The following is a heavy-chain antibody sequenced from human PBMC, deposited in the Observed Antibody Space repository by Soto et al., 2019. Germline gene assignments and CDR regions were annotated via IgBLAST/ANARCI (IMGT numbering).Heavy chain of an antibody. CDR2: IIHIFGTG. D-gene: IGHD2-15*01. CDR1: GGTFSSYA. Sequence: QVQLVQSGAEVKKPGSSVKVSCKASGGTFSSYAISWVRQAPGQGLEWMGGIIHIFGTGNYAQKFQARVTITADESTSTAYMELSSLRSEDTAVYYCARARTSSCPVGCWFDPWGQGTLVTVSS. V-gene: IGHV1-69*12. J-gene: IGHJ5*02. CDR3: ARARTSSCPVGCWFDP.